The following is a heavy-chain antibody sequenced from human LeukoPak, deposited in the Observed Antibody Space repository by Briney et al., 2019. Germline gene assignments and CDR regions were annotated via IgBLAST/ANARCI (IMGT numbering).Heavy chain of an antibody. CDR1: GYTFTSYA. Sequence: GASVKVSCRASGYTFTSYAMNWVRQAPGQGLEWMGWINTNTGNPTYAQGFTGRFVFSLDTSVSTAYLQISSLEAEDTAVYYCARDLRDGYNYYFDYWGQGTLVTVSS. CDR2: INTNTGNP. D-gene: IGHD5-24*01. V-gene: IGHV7-4-1*02. CDR3: ARDLRDGYNYYFDY. J-gene: IGHJ4*02.